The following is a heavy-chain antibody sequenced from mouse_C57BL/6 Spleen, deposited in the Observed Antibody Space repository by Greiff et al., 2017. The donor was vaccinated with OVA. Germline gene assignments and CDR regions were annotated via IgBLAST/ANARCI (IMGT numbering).Heavy chain of an antibody. J-gene: IGHJ2*01. D-gene: IGHD3-2*02. Sequence: EVKLMESGGDLVKPGGSLKLSCAASGFTFSSYGMSWVRQTPDKRLEWVATISSGGSYTYYTDSVKGRFTISRDNAKNTLYLQMSSLKSEDTAMYYCARGDSSGYYFDYWGQGTTLTVSS. CDR1: GFTFSSYG. CDR3: ARGDSSGYYFDY. CDR2: ISSGGSYT. V-gene: IGHV5-6*01.